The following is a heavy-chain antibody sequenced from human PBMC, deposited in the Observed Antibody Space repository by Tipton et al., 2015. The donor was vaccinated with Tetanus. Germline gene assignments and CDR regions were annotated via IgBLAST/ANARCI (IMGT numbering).Heavy chain of an antibody. CDR1: GGSISSYH. J-gene: IGHJ3*02. CDR3: ASHYGSGSDDAFDI. V-gene: IGHV4-4*07. CDR2: IYTSGST. Sequence: TLSLTCTVSGGSISSYHWSWIRQPAGKGLEWIGHIYTSGSTNYNPSLKSRVTMSVDTSKNQFSLKLSSVTAADTAVYYCASHYGSGSDDAFDIWGQGTMVTVSS. D-gene: IGHD3-10*01.